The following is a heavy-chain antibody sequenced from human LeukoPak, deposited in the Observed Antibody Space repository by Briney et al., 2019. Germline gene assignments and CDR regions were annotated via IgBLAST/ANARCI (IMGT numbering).Heavy chain of an antibody. J-gene: IGHJ4*02. Sequence: SVKVSCKASGGTFSSYAISWVRQAPGQGLEWMGGIIPIFGTANYAQKFQGRVTITADESTSTAYMELSSLRSDDTAVYYCARDLEHCRNIICSNSAYWGQGTLVTVSS. V-gene: IGHV1-69*01. D-gene: IGHD2-2*01. CDR3: ARDLEHCRNIICSNSAY. CDR2: IIPIFGTA. CDR1: GGTFSSYA.